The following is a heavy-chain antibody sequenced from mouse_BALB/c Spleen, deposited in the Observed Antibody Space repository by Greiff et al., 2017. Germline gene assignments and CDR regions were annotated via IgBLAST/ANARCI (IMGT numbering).Heavy chain of an antibody. J-gene: IGHJ1*01. CDR2: ISSGGSYT. D-gene: IGHD4-1*01. CDR3: ARLWDAWYFDV. V-gene: IGHV5-9-1*01. Sequence: EVMLVESGGGLVKPGGSLKLSCAASGFTFSSYAMSWVRQTPEKRLEWVATISSGGSYTYYPDSVKGRFTISRDNAKNTLYLQMSSLRSEDTAMYSCARLWDAWYFDVWGAGTTVTVSS. CDR1: GFTFSSYA.